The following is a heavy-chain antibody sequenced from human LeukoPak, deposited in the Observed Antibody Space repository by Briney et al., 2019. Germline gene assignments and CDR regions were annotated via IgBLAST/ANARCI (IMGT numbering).Heavy chain of an antibody. CDR1: GFTFSSYA. V-gene: IGHV3-23*01. Sequence: GGSLRLSCAASGFTFSSYAMSWVRQAPGKGLEWASAISGSGGSTYYADSVKGRFTISRDNSKNTLYLQMNCLRAEDTAVYYCATGGWLVENGYWGQGTLVTVSS. CDR2: ISGSGGST. CDR3: ATGGWLVENGY. D-gene: IGHD6-19*01. J-gene: IGHJ4*02.